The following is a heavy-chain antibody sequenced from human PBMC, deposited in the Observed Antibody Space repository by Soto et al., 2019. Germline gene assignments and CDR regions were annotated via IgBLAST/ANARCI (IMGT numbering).Heavy chain of an antibody. Sequence: AASVKVSWKASGGTFSSYAISWVRQAPGQGLEWMGGIIPISETTNYAQKFQGRVTITADESKSTAYMELSSLKSEDTAVYYCARSQGSSTSLEIYYYYYYGMDVWGQGTTVTVSS. V-gene: IGHV1-69*13. CDR1: GGTFSSYA. CDR3: ARSQGSSTSLEIYYYYYYGMDV. D-gene: IGHD2-2*01. J-gene: IGHJ6*02. CDR2: IIPISETT.